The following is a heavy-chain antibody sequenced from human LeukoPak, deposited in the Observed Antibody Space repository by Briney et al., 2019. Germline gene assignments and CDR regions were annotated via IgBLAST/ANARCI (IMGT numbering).Heavy chain of an antibody. CDR2: ISGSGGST. Sequence: TGSSLRLSCAAAGFTFSSYAISWGRQAPPKGLQWVSAISGSGGSTYYADSVKGRFTISRDNSKNTLYLQMNSLRAEDTPVYYCAKDSHYYGSGSPFGAFDIWGQGTMVTVSS. J-gene: IGHJ3*02. D-gene: IGHD3-10*01. CDR1: GFTFSSYA. V-gene: IGHV3-23*01. CDR3: AKDSHYYGSGSPFGAFDI.